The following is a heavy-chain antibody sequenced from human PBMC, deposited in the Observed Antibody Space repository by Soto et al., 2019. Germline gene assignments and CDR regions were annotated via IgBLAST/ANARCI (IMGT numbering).Heavy chain of an antibody. V-gene: IGHV3-30*18. CDR2: ISYDGSNK. CDR3: AKDLKDDVWSGPKVMEA. J-gene: IGHJ6*04. Sequence: GGSLRLSCAASGFTFSSYGMHWVRHAPGKGLEWVAVISYDGSNKYYADSVKGRFTISRDNSKNTLYLQMNSLRAEDTAVYYCAKDLKDDVWSGPKVMEAWGKGTTVTGSS. D-gene: IGHD3-3*01. CDR1: GFTFSSYG.